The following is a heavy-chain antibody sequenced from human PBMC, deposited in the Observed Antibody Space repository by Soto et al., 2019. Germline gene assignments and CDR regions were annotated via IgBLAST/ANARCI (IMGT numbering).Heavy chain of an antibody. CDR2: ISYDGNNK. CDR1: GFTFGTYG. D-gene: IGHD2-8*02. V-gene: IGHV3-30*18. CDR3: AKDLFHLVPEPYGMDV. Sequence: PGGSLRLSCAASGFTFGTYGIHWVRQAPGKGLEWVAFISYDGNNKYYADSMKGRFTISRDNSKNTLFLQMNSLRAEDTAVYYCAKDLFHLVPEPYGMDVSGQVTTVTVYS. J-gene: IGHJ6*02.